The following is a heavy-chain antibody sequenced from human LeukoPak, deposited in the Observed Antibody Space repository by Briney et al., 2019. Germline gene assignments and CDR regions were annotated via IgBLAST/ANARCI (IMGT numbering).Heavy chain of an antibody. D-gene: IGHD2-2*01. CDR2: INHSGST. J-gene: IGHJ4*02. Sequence: AETLSLTCAVYGGSFSGYYWSWIRQPPGKGLEWIGEINHSGSTNYNPALKSRVTISVDTSKNQFSLKLSSVTAADTAVYYCARGRRVCPLQYCSRNFDYWGQGTLVTVSS. V-gene: IGHV4-34*01. CDR1: GGSFSGYY. CDR3: ARGRRVCPLQYCSRNFDY.